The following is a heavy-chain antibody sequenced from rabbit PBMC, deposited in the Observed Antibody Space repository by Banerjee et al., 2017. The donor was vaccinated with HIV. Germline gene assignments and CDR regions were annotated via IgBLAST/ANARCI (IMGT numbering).Heavy chain of an antibody. D-gene: IGHD6-1*01. CDR3: ARDPGYSYGYPDL. Sequence: QEQLVESGGGLVTLGGSLKLSCKASGFDFNSYGISWVRQAPGKGLEWIAYFYPDSGVTDYASWVNGRFTISLDNAQNTLFLQMTSLTAADTATYFCARDPGYSYGYPDLWGPGTLVTV. CDR1: GFDFNSYG. V-gene: IGHV1S47*01. J-gene: IGHJ6*01. CDR2: FYPDSGVT.